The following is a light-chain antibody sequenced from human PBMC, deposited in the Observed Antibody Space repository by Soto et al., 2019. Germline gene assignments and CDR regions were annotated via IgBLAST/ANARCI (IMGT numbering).Light chain of an antibody. CDR3: QQRSNWPVT. CDR1: QSVSTY. Sequence: EIVLTQSPATLSLSPGERATLSCWASQSVSTYLAWYQQKPGQAPRLLIYDASSRATGIPARFSGSGSGTDFTLTISSLEPEDFAVYYCQQRSNWPVTFGQGTRVEIK. V-gene: IGKV3-11*01. CDR2: DAS. J-gene: IGKJ1*01.